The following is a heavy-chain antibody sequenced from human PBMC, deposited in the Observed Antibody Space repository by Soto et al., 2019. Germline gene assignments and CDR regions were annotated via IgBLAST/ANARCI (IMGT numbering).Heavy chain of an antibody. Sequence: GASVKVSCKASGYTFTGNYMHWVRQAPGRGLEWMAGINPTSGGTQYAQKFQGRVTVTWDESTSTAYMELSSLRSEDTAVYYCARKGYCSGGSCYWSDPWGQGTLVTVSS. D-gene: IGHD2-15*01. CDR3: ARKGYCSGGSCYWSDP. CDR1: GYTFTGNY. V-gene: IGHV1-2*02. CDR2: INPTSGGT. J-gene: IGHJ5*02.